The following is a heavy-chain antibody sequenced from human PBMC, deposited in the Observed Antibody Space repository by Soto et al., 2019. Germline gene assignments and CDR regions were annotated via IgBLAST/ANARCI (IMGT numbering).Heavy chain of an antibody. J-gene: IGHJ6*02. V-gene: IGHV1-18*01. D-gene: IGHD3-10*01. CDR2: ISGYNGNT. CDR3: ARAGEIPYYYYGMDV. Sequence: QVQLVQSGGEVKKPGASVKVSCKAFGYTFTSSGFSWVRQAPGQGLEWMGWISGYNGNTKYEQKFQDRVTMTTDTSTNTGYMELRSLTSDDTAVYYCARAGEIPYYYYGMDVWGQGTTVIVSS. CDR1: GYTFTSSG.